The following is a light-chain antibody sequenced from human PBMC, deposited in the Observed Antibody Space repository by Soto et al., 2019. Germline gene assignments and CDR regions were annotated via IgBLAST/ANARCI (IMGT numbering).Light chain of an antibody. CDR3: QHYGGSPPVT. CDR2: GAS. Sequence: EIVLTQSPGTLSLSPGERATLSCRASQSVSSSYLAWYQQKPGLAPRLLIYGASSRATGMPDRFSGSGSGADFTLTISRLEPEDFAVYYCQHYGGSPPVTFGQGTKLEIK. V-gene: IGKV3-20*01. CDR1: QSVSSSY. J-gene: IGKJ2*01.